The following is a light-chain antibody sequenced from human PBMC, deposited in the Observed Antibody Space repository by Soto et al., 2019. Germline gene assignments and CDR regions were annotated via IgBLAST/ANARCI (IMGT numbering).Light chain of an antibody. Sequence: EIVLTQSPATLSLSPGEGDTLSCRASQSVSSYLAWYQQKHGQAPRLLIYDASNRATGIPARFSGSGSGTECSLTSSGLEPEDDAVYYCQQRSNWPPLTFGQGTKVEIK. CDR3: QQRSNWPPLT. CDR1: QSVSSY. V-gene: IGKV3-11*01. CDR2: DAS. J-gene: IGKJ1*01.